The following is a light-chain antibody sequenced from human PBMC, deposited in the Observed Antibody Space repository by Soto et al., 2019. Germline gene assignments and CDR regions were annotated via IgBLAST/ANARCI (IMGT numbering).Light chain of an antibody. J-gene: IGKJ4*01. CDR2: DAS. V-gene: IGKV3-11*01. Sequence: EIVLTQSPATLSLSPGERATLSCRASQSVSSYLAWYQQKPGQALRLLIYDASNRATGIPARFSGSGSGTDFTLTISSRAPDDFAVYYCQQRSDWPSTFGGGTKVQIK. CDR1: QSVSSY. CDR3: QQRSDWPST.